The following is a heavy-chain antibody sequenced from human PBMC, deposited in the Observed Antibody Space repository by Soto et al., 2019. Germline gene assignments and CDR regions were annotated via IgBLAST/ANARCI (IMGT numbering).Heavy chain of an antibody. D-gene: IGHD2-8*01. CDR1: GFTFSSYW. CDR2: IKQDGSEK. V-gene: IGHV3-7*01. Sequence: GGSLRLSCAASGFTFSSYWMSWVRQAPGKGLEWVANIKQDGSEKYYVDSVKGRFTISRDNTKNSLYLQMNSLRAEDTAVYYCARPLGYCTNGVCLPRGRGWFDPWGQGTLVTVSS. CDR3: ARPLGYCTNGVCLPRGRGWFDP. J-gene: IGHJ5*02.